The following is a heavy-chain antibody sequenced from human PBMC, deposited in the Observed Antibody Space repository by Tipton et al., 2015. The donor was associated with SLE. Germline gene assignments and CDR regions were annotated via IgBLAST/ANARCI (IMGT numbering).Heavy chain of an antibody. Sequence: LRLSCTVSGGSISSGGYYWSWVRQLPGKVLDWIGYIYYSGNTHYNPSLRSRLTNSVNLSKNQFSLRLSYVPAADTALYYCAGINSNRGRPMDVWGKGTTVTVSS. CDR1: GGSISSGGYY. D-gene: IGHD1-14*01. CDR2: IYYSGNT. J-gene: IGHJ6*03. V-gene: IGHV4-31*02. CDR3: AGINSNRGRPMDV.